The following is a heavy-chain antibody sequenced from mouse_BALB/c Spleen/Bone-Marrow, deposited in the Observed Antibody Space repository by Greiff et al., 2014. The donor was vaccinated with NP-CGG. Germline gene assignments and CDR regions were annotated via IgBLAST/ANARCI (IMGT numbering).Heavy chain of an antibody. J-gene: IGHJ3*01. D-gene: IGHD1-1*01. CDR1: GFNIKDPY. CDR2: IDPANGNT. CDR3: APYYYGRWFTY. Sequence: VQLKESGAELVKPGASVKLSCTASGFNIKDPYMHWVKQRPEQSLEWIGRIDPANGNTKYDPKFQGKATITADTSSNTAYLQLSSLTSEDTAVYYCAPYYYGRWFTYWGQGTLVTVSA. V-gene: IGHV14-3*02.